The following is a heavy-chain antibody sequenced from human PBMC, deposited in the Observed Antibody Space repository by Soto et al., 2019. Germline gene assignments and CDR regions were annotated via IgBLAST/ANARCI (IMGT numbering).Heavy chain of an antibody. D-gene: IGHD1-20*01. CDR2: VYHTGNT. CDR1: GVSITNYY. CDR3: AREQYNWKL. Sequence: PSETLSLTCSVSGVSITNYYWTWIRHSPGKGLEWIGYVYHTGNTYYNPSLRSRVTISLDTSKNQVSLRLRSVTAADTAVYYYAREQYNWKLWGQGTLVSVT. V-gene: IGHV4-59*01. J-gene: IGHJ4*02.